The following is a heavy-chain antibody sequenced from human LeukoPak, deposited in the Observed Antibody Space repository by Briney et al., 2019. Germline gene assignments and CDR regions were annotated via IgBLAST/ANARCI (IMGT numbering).Heavy chain of an antibody. V-gene: IGHV3-30*18. CDR1: RFTFSSYG. CDR2: ISYDGSNK. J-gene: IGHJ3*02. Sequence: GGSLRLSCAASRFTFSSYGMHWVRQAPGKGLEWVAVISYDGSNKYYADSVKGRFTISRDNSQNTLYLQMNSLRAEDTAVYYCAKYFVAVAGGPYDAFDIWGQGTMVTVSS. CDR3: AKYFVAVAGGPYDAFDI. D-gene: IGHD6-19*01.